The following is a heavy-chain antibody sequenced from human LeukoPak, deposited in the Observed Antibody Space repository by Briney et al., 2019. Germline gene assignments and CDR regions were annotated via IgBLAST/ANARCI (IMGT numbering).Heavy chain of an antibody. CDR2: FSAYNGNT. V-gene: IGHV1-18*01. J-gene: IGHJ3*02. CDR3: AREGWYSSSWPDAFDI. Sequence: ASVKVSCKASGYTFTSYGISWVRQAPGQGLDWMGWFSAYNGNTNYAQKLQGRVTMTTDTSTSTAYTELRSLRSDDTAVYYCAREGWYSSSWPDAFDIWGQGTMVTVSS. D-gene: IGHD6-13*01. CDR1: GYTFTSYG.